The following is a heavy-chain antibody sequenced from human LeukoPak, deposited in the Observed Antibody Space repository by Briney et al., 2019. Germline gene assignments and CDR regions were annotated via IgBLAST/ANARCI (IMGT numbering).Heavy chain of an antibody. Sequence: GGSLRLSCAASGFTFSSYGMHWVRQAPGKGLEWVAGISYEVSTKYYADSGKGRFTIYRDNSKNTLYMQMNSLRGEDTAVYYCGGGIAAAQRHWFDPWGQGTLVTVSS. CDR1: GFTFSSYG. CDR3: GGGIAAAQRHWFDP. J-gene: IGHJ5*02. V-gene: IGHV3-30*03. CDR2: ISYEVSTK. D-gene: IGHD6-13*01.